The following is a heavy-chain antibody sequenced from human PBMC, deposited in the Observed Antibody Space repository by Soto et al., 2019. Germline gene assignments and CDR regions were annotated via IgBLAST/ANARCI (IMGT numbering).Heavy chain of an antibody. Sequence: EVQLLESGGGLVQPGGSLRLSCAASGFTFSSYAMSWVRQAPGQGLEWVSAISGSGGSTYYADSVKGRFTISRDISKNTLYLQMNSLRAEDTAVYYCAKDLAGSITMVRGAPSGYWGQGTLVTVSS. CDR1: GFTFSSYA. D-gene: IGHD3-10*01. CDR2: ISGSGGST. V-gene: IGHV3-23*01. J-gene: IGHJ4*02. CDR3: AKDLAGSITMVRGAPSGY.